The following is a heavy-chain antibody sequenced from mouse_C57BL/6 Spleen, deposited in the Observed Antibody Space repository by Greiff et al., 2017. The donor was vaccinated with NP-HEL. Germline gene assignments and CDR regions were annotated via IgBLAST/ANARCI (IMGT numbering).Heavy chain of an antibody. Sequence: VQLQQPGTELVKPGASVKLSCKASGYTFTSYWMHWVKQRPGQGLEWIGNINPSNGGTNYNEKFKSKATLTVNKSSSTAYMELRSLTSEDSAVYYCAYDYEDYAMDYWGQGTSVTVSS. CDR1: GYTFTSYW. V-gene: IGHV1-53*01. CDR3: AYDYEDYAMDY. D-gene: IGHD2-4*01. CDR2: INPSNGGT. J-gene: IGHJ4*01.